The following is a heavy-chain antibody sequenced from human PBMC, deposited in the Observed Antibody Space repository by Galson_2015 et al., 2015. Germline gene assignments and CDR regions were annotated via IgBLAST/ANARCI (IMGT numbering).Heavy chain of an antibody. CDR2: IIPIFGTA. CDR3: ARDSNNEIGYCSGGSCYSYGY. J-gene: IGHJ4*02. V-gene: IGHV1-69*13. Sequence: SVKVSCKASGGTFSSYAISWVRQAPGQGLEWMGGIIPIFGTANYAQKFQGRVTITADESTSTAYMELSSLRSEDTAVYYCARDSNNEIGYCSGGSCYSYGYWGQGTLVTVSS. D-gene: IGHD2-15*01. CDR1: GGTFSSYA.